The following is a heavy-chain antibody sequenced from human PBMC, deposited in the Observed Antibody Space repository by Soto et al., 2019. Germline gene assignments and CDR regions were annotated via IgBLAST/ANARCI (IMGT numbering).Heavy chain of an antibody. D-gene: IGHD6-19*01. Sequence: VGSLRLSCASSVFTFSSYAMHCVRHSPGKRLEWVAVISYDGSNKYYADSVKGRFTISRDNSKNTLYLQMNSLRAEDTAVYYCAREQTAVAIEYWGQGTLVIVS. CDR1: VFTFSSYA. CDR3: AREQTAVAIEY. J-gene: IGHJ4*02. V-gene: IGHV3-30-3*01. CDR2: ISYDGSNK.